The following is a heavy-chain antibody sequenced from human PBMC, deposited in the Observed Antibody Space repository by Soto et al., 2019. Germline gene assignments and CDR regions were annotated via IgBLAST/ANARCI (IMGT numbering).Heavy chain of an antibody. V-gene: IGHV3-30*18. CDR1: GFTFSSYG. Sequence: GGSLRLSCAASGFTFSSYGMHWVRQAPGKGLEWVAVISYDGSNKYYADSVKGRFTISRDNSKNTLYLQMNSLRAEDTAVYYCAKDSRTVAGTLDYFDYWGQGTLVTVSS. D-gene: IGHD6-19*01. J-gene: IGHJ4*02. CDR2: ISYDGSNK. CDR3: AKDSRTVAGTLDYFDY.